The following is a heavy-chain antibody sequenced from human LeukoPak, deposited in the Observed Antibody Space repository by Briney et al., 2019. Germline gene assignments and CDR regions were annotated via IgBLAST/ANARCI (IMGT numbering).Heavy chain of an antibody. V-gene: IGHV1-8*03. CDR3: AIVRFGYCGGDCYAFDI. CDR1: GYTFTSYD. CDR2: MNPNSGNT. Sequence: ASVKVSCKASGYTFTSYDINWVRQATGQGLEWMGWMNPNSGNTGYAQKFQGRVTITRNTSISTAYMELSSLRSEDTAVYYCAIVRFGYCGGDCYAFDIWGQGTMVTVSS. J-gene: IGHJ3*02. D-gene: IGHD2-21*01.